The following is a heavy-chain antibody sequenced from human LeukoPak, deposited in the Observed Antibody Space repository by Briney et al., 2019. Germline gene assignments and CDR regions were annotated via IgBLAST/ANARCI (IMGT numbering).Heavy chain of an antibody. D-gene: IGHD3-22*01. CDR1: GYTFTGYY. V-gene: IGHV1-18*04. CDR2: ISAYNGNT. Sequence: ASVKVSCKASGYTFTGYYMHWVRQAPGQGLEWMGWISAYNGNTNYAQKLQGRVTMTTDTSTSTAYMELRSLRSDDTAVYYCAREDSGGGMIVVWGQGTLVTVSS. CDR3: AREDSGGGMIVV. J-gene: IGHJ4*02.